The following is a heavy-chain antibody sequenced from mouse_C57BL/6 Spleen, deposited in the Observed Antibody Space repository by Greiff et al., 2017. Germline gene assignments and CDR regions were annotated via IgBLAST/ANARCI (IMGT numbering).Heavy chain of an antibody. D-gene: IGHD2-2*01. J-gene: IGHJ3*01. Sequence: EVMLVESGGGLVKPGGSLKLSCAASGFTFSSYAMSWVRQTPEKRLEWVATISDGGSYTYYPDNVKGRFTISRDKAKNNLYLQMSHLTSEDTALYYCARRDYGYDGGFAYWGQGTLVTVSA. CDR2: ISDGGSYT. CDR3: ARRDYGYDGGFAY. V-gene: IGHV5-4*03. CDR1: GFTFSSYA.